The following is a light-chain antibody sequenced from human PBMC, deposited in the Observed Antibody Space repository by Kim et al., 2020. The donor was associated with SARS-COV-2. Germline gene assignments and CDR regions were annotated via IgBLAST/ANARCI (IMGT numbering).Light chain of an antibody. CDR1: QSVTRN. CDR3: QQYNNWPYT. J-gene: IGKJ2*01. CDR2: GAS. Sequence: SVSTGERATLSCRASQSVTRNFAWYQQKPGQAPRLLISGASTWATGIPARFSGSGSGTEFTLTISSLQSEDFAVYYCQQYNNWPYTFGQGTKLEIK. V-gene: IGKV3-15*01.